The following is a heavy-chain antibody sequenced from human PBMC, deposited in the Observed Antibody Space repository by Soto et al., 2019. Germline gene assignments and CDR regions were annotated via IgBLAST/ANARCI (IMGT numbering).Heavy chain of an antibody. CDR3: ARGNIAAAPWSIEY. CDR2: INPNSGGT. D-gene: IGHD6-13*01. V-gene: IGHV1-2*04. CDR1: GYTFTGYY. J-gene: IGHJ4*02. Sequence: ASVKVSCKASGYTFTGYYMHWVRQAPGQGLEWMGWINPNSGGTNYAQKFQGWVTMTRDTSISTAYMELSRLRSDDTAVYYCARGNIAAAPWSIEYWGQGTLVTVSS.